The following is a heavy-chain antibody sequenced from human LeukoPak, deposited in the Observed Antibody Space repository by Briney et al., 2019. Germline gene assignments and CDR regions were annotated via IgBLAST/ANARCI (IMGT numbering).Heavy chain of an antibody. CDR1: GGSISSGYYY. J-gene: IGHJ4*02. CDR3: ARVGKDYGVDSYSGGLDN. D-gene: IGHD2-21*02. CDR2: IYSRET. Sequence: PSETLSLTCTVSGGSISSGYYYWSWIRQPAGKGLEWIGRIYSRETDYNPSLKSRVTILLDTPKNQFSLNLSSVTAADTAVYYCARVGKDYGVDSYSGGLDNWGQGTLVSVS. V-gene: IGHV4-61*02.